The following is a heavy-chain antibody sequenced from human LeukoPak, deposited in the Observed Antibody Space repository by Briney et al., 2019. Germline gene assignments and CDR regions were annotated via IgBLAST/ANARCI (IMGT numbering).Heavy chain of an antibody. J-gene: IGHJ6*03. CDR1: GFTFSNHG. D-gene: IGHD3-16*01. CDR3: ARVGPRYYYYMDV. CDR2: VSPPGGGT. V-gene: IGHV3-48*01. Sequence: PGGSLRLSCAASGFTFSNHGMNWVRQAPGKGLEWLSGVSPPGGGTYYADSVKGRFTISRDNAKNSLYLQMNSLRAEDTAVYYCARVGPRYYYYMDVWGKGTTITVSS.